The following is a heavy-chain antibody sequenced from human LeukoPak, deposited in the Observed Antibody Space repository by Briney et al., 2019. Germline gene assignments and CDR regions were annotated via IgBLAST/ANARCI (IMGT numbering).Heavy chain of an antibody. V-gene: IGHV4-4*07. Sequence: SETLSLTCTVSGGSISSYYWSWIRQPAGKGLEWIGRIYTSGSTNYSPSLKSRVTMSVDTSKNQFSLKLSSVTAADTAVYYCARAQGVAWYNWNDDYYYYYMDVWGKGTTVTVSS. J-gene: IGHJ6*03. D-gene: IGHD1-1*01. CDR1: GGSISSYY. CDR2: IYTSGST. CDR3: ARAQGVAWYNWNDDYYYYYMDV.